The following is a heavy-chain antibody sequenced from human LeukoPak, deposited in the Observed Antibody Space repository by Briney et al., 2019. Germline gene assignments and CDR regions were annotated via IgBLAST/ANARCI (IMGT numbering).Heavy chain of an antibody. V-gene: IGHV4-34*01. Sequence: SETLSLTCAVYGGSFSGYYWSWIRQPPGKGLEWIGEINYKGSTNYNPSLKSRVPISVETTKKKFSLKLRSVTAADTAVYYCARGYCSSTSCPPGDFYGMDVWGQGTTVTVSS. D-gene: IGHD2-2*01. CDR2: INYKGST. CDR3: ARGYCSSTSCPPGDFYGMDV. CDR1: GGSFSGYY. J-gene: IGHJ6*02.